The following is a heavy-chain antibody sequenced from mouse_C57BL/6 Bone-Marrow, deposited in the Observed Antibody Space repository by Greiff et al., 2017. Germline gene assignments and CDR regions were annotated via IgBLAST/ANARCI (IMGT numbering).Heavy chain of an antibody. CDR3: SEDSAVYYCAWYGPSGRCAY. CDR2: GQGLEWFG. Sequence: VQLQQSGPELARPWASVKISCQAFYTFSRRVHFAIRDTNYWMQWVKQRPGQGLEWFGAIYPGNGDTSYNQKFKGKATLTADKSSSTAYMQLSSLTSEDSAVYYCAWYGPSGRCAYWGQGTLVTVSA. D-gene: IGHD2-10*02. V-gene: IGHV1-87*01. J-gene: IGHJ3*01. CDR1: YTFSRRVH.